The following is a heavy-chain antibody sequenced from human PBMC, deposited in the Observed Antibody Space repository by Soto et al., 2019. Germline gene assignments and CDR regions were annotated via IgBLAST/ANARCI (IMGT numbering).Heavy chain of an antibody. CDR3: AREPARGYVDY. CDR1: GYTFSSYS. J-gene: IGHJ4*02. CDR2: INPSGGGT. Sequence: QVQLVQSGAVMKKPGASVKVSCKASGYTFSSYSIHWVRQAPGQGLEWMGIINPSGGGTTYAQKFQGRVTMTRDTSTSTVYMELSSLRSEDTTVYYCAREPARGYVDYWGQGTLVTVSS. V-gene: IGHV1-46*03.